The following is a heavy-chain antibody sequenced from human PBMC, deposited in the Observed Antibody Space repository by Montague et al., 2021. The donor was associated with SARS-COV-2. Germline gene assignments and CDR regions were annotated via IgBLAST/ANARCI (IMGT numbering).Heavy chain of an antibody. CDR1: GFTFSSYA. CDR2: ISYDGSNK. CDR3: ASMLSGWYASDY. J-gene: IGHJ4*02. D-gene: IGHD6-19*01. V-gene: IGHV3-30*04. Sequence: SLRLSCAASGFTFSSYAMHWVRQAPGNGLEWVAVISYDGSNKYYADSVKGRFTISRDNSKNTLYLQMNSLRAEDTAVYYCASMLSGWYASDYWGQGTLVTVSS.